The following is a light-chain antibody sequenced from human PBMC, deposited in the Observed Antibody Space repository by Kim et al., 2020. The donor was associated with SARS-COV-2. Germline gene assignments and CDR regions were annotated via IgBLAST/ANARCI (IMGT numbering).Light chain of an antibody. J-gene: IGKJ4*01. CDR1: QSLGSNF. Sequence: IVLTQSPGTLSLSPGERATLSCRASQSLGSNFLAWYHQKPGQPPRLLIYGASSRATGVPERFSGSGSGTDFTRTISRLEPEDFAVYYCQQYYSSPLTFGGGTKVDIK. V-gene: IGKV3-20*01. CDR3: QQYYSSPLT. CDR2: GAS.